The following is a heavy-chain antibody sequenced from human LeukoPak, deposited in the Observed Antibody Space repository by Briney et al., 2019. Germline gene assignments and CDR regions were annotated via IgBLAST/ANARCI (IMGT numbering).Heavy chain of an antibody. J-gene: IGHJ4*02. Sequence: ASVKVSCKASGYSFHLNYMHWVRQAPGQGLEWMGWINTYTGNTNYVQNFQGRVTMTTDTSTNTVYLELRSLRYDDTAVYYCGRDHQYDFDYWGQGTLVTVSS. CDR3: GRDHQYDFDY. CDR1: GYSFHLNY. CDR2: INTYTGNT. V-gene: IGHV1-18*04. D-gene: IGHD2-2*01.